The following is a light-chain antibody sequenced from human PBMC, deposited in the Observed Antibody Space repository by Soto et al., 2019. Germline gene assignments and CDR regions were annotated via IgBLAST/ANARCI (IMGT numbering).Light chain of an antibody. J-gene: IGLJ3*02. CDR1: SSNIETNYD. Sequence: QSVLTQPPSVSGAPGQRVAISCTGSSSNIETNYDVHWYHHLPGTAPKLLIYGTYNRPSGVPDRFSGSRSGTSASLAITGLQAEDEGDYYCQSYDSSLPGWVFGGGTKVTVL. V-gene: IGLV1-40*01. CDR3: QSYDSSLPGWV. CDR2: GTY.